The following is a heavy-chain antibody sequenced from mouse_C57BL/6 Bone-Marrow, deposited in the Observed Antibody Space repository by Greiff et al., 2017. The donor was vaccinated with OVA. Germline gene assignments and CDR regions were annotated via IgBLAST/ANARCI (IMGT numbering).Heavy chain of an antibody. V-gene: IGHV1-64*01. D-gene: IGHD1-1*01. CDR1: GYTFTSYW. J-gene: IGHJ2*01. Sequence: QVQLQQPGAELVKPGASVTLSCKASGYTFTSYWMHWVKQRPGPGLEWIGMIHPNSGSTNYNEKFKSKATLTVDKSSSTAYMQLSSLTSEDSAVYYCVTILRPYFDYWGQGTTLTVSS. CDR2: IHPNSGST. CDR3: VTILRPYFDY.